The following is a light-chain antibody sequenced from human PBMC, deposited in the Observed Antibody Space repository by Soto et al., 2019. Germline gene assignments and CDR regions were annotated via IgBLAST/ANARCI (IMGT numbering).Light chain of an antibody. V-gene: IGKV1-39*01. CDR2: PAS. Sequence: DIQMTQSPSSLSASVGDRITITCRASENIARHLNWYQQKPGKAPNLLIYPASNLQNEFPLRFRGGGSGTGFTLTLSNRQPEDFATYYCQRSYNTLSITFGQGTRLEIK. CDR3: QRSYNTLSIT. CDR1: ENIARH. J-gene: IGKJ5*01.